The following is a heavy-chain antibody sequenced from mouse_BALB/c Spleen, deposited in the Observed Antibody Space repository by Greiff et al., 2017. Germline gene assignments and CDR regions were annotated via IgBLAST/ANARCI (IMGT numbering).Heavy chain of an antibody. CDR3: ASIYYYETRFAY. D-gene: IGHD1-1*01. V-gene: IGHV1-4*01. J-gene: IGHJ3*01. CDR2: INPSSGYT. Sequence: QVQLQQSGAELARPGASVKMSCKASGYTFTSYTMHWVKQRPGQGLEWIGYINPSSGYTNYNQKFKDKATLTADKSSSTAYMQLSSLTSEDSAVYYCASIYYYETRFAYWGQGTLVTVSA. CDR1: GYTFTSYT.